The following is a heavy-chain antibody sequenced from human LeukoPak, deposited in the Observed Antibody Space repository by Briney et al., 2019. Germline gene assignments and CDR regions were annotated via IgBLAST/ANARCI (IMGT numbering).Heavy chain of an antibody. Sequence: ASVKASCKASGYTFTGYYMHWVRQAPGQGLEWMGWINPNSGGTNYAQKFQGRVTMTRDTSISTAYMELSRLRSDDTAVYYWARASPFASRVGNYWGQGTLVTVSS. CDR2: INPNSGGT. CDR3: ARASPFASRVGNY. V-gene: IGHV1-2*02. CDR1: GYTFTGYY. D-gene: IGHD2-15*01. J-gene: IGHJ4*02.